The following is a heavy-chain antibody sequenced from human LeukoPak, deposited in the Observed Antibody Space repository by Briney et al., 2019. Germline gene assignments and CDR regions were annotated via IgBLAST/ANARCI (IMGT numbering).Heavy chain of an antibody. CDR2: IRSKANSYAT. CDR1: GFTFSGSA. V-gene: IGHV3-73*01. J-gene: IGHJ5*02. Sequence: GGSLRLSCAASGFTFSGSAMHWVRQASGKGLEWVGRIRSKANSYATAYAASVKGRFTISRDDSKNTAYLQMNSLKTEDTAVYYCTRPSYSSGWYDQYNWFDPWGQGTLVTVSS. D-gene: IGHD6-19*01. CDR3: TRPSYSSGWYDQYNWFDP.